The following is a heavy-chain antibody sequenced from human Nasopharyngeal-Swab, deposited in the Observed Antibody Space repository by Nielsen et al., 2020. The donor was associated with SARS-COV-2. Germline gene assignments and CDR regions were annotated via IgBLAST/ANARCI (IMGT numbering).Heavy chain of an antibody. V-gene: IGHV3-30*04. CDR3: ARDAPAHYGAFY. J-gene: IGHJ4*02. CDR2: IAHDASNE. CDR1: GFTFNLYA. Sequence: GESLKISCAASGFTFNLYAMHWVRQAPGKGLEWVAFIAHDASNEYYGDSVKGRFSISRDSSKNTLYLQMDSLRGEDTAVYYCARDAPAHYGAFYWGRGTLVTVSS. D-gene: IGHD4-17*01.